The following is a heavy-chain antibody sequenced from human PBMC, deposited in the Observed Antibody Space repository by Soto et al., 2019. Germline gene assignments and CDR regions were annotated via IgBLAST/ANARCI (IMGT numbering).Heavy chain of an antibody. D-gene: IGHD3-22*01. J-gene: IGHJ4*02. CDR3: ARSRPPYYDTELYYFDY. Sequence: GGSLRLSCAASGFTVSSNYMSWVRQAPGKGLEWVSVIYSGGSTYYADSVKGRFTISRDNSKNTLYLQMNSLRAEDTAVYYCARSRPPYYDTELYYFDYWGQGTLVTVSS. CDR2: IYSGGST. V-gene: IGHV3-53*01. CDR1: GFTVSSNY.